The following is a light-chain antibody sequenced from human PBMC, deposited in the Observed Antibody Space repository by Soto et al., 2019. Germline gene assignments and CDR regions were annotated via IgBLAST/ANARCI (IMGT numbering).Light chain of an antibody. Sequence: EIVLTQSPGTLSLSPGERATLSCRASQSVASRYIAWYQQKPGQAPRLLIYGASSRATGIPDRFSGSGSGTDFTLTISRLEAEDFAVYYCQQYSISALTFGGGTKVEIK. CDR2: GAS. J-gene: IGKJ4*01. CDR1: QSVASRY. V-gene: IGKV3-20*01. CDR3: QQYSISALT.